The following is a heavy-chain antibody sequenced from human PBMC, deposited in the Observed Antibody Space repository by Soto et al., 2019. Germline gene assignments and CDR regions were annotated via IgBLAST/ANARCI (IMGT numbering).Heavy chain of an antibody. Sequence: ASVKVSCKASGYTFTTYYMHWVRQAPGQGLEWLGIINPNGGSTTYAQKFQGRVTMTRDTSTSTVYLELSSLRSEDTAVYYCARAGYCSGGTCFHGNCDYWGQGTLVIVSS. CDR2: INPNGGST. CDR1: GYTFTTYY. D-gene: IGHD2-15*01. V-gene: IGHV1-46*01. J-gene: IGHJ4*02. CDR3: ARAGYCSGGTCFHGNCDY.